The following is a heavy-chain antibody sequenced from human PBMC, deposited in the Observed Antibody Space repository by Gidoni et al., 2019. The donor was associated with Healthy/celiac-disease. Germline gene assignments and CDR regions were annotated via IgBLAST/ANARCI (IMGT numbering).Heavy chain of an antibody. CDR1: GFTFSNAW. J-gene: IGHJ3*02. CDR2: IKRKTYGGPT. D-gene: IGHD3-9*01. V-gene: IGHV3-15*01. Sequence: EVQLGEAGGGLVQPGVSLRLSCADCGFTFSNAWLSWVRRAQGKGLECVGRIKRKTYGGPTDYAAPVNGRFTISRDDSKNTLYLQMISLNTKDTAVYYCTPDRGIIRYFYWSLQSQRHDAFDIWGQGTMVTVSS. CDR3: TPDRGIIRYFYWSLQSQRHDAFDI.